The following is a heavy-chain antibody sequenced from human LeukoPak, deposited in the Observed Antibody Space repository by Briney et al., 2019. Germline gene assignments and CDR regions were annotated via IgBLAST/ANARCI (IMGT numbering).Heavy chain of an antibody. CDR3: ARVSQWPNPSYFDY. CDR2: IYYSGST. CDR1: GGSISSSSYY. Sequence: PSETLSLTCTVSGGSISSSSYYWGWIRQPPGKGLEWIGSIYYSGSTNYNPSLKSRVTMSVDTSKNQFSLKLSSVTAADTAVYYCARVSQWPNPSYFDYWGQGTLVTVSS. V-gene: IGHV4-39*07. D-gene: IGHD6-19*01. J-gene: IGHJ4*02.